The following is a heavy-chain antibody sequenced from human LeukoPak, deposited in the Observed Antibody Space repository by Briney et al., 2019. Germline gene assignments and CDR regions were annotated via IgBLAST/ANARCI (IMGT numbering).Heavy chain of an antibody. J-gene: IGHJ4*02. Sequence: GGSLRLSCAASGFTFSGFDMNWVRQAAGKGMDWVSYISSSGSTIYYADSVEGRLTISRDNAKNSLYLQMSSLRAEDTAVYYCARDLPVVGATSGAFDHWGQGALVTVSS. CDR3: ARDLPVVGATSGAFDH. CDR1: GFTFSGFD. CDR2: ISSSGSTI. V-gene: IGHV3-48*03. D-gene: IGHD1-26*01.